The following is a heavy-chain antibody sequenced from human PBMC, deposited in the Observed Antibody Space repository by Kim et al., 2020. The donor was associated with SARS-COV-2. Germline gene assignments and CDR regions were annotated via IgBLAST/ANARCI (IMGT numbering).Heavy chain of an antibody. J-gene: IGHJ5*02. CDR3: ARHLTFDMVRGGRFDP. CDR2: IYYSGST. V-gene: IGHV4-39*01. Sequence: GSLRLSCTVSGGSISSSSYYWGWIRQPPGKGLEWIGTIYYSGSTYYNPSLKSRVTISVDTSQNQFSLRLSSVTAADTAVYYCARHLTFDMVRGGRFDPWGQGTLVTVSS. CDR1: GGSISSSSYY. D-gene: IGHD3-10*01.